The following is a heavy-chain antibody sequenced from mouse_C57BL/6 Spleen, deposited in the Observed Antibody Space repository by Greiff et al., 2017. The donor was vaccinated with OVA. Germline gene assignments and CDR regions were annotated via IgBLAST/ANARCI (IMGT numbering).Heavy chain of an antibody. CDR3: ARDYYGSSYVPFAY. D-gene: IGHD1-1*01. CDR2: INPNNGGT. Sequence: EVQLQQSGPELVKPGASVKMSCKASGYTFTDYNMHWVKQSHGKSLEWIGYINPNNGGTSYNQKFKGKATLTVNKSSSTAYMELRSLTSEDSAVYYCARDYYGSSYVPFAYWGQGTLVTVSA. V-gene: IGHV1-22*01. J-gene: IGHJ3*01. CDR1: GYTFTDYN.